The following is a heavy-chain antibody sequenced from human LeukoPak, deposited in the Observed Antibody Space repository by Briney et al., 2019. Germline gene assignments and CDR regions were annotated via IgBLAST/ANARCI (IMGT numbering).Heavy chain of an antibody. CDR1: GFTFSSYW. Sequence: KPGGSLRLSRAASGFTFSSYWMHWVRQAPGKGLEWASSISSGSSYIYYADSVKGRFTISRDNAKNSLYLQMNSLRAEDTAVYYCARVIDRYCSGGSCTAFDIWGQGTMVTVSS. CDR3: ARVIDRYCSGGSCTAFDI. V-gene: IGHV3-21*01. D-gene: IGHD2-15*01. J-gene: IGHJ3*02. CDR2: ISSGSSYI.